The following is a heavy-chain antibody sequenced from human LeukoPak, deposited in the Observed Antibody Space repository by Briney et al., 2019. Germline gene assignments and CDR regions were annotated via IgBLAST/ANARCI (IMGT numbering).Heavy chain of an antibody. V-gene: IGHV1-46*01. J-gene: IGHJ4*02. CDR3: AREIGPRQLHLWGSAFDY. D-gene: IGHD5-18*01. CDR1: GYTFTNYY. CDR2: INPSGGGT. Sequence: ASVKVSCKASGYTFTNYYMHWVRQAPGQGLEWMGIINPSGGGTSYSQKFQGRLTMTRDTSTTTVYMELSSLRSEDTAMYYCAREIGPRQLHLWGSAFDYWGQGTLVTVSS.